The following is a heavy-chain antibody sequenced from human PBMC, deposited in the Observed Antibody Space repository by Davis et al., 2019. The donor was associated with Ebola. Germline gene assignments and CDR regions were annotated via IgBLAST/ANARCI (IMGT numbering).Heavy chain of an antibody. V-gene: IGHV3-7*03. CDR2: IKEDGSEK. CDR1: GFTFNRYW. CDR3: ARVSVPAALVPIDYYAMDV. D-gene: IGHD6-13*01. Sequence: PGGSLRLSCAASGFTFNRYWMSWVRQAPGKGLQWVANIKEDGSEKYYVDSVKGRFTISRDNAKNSLYLQMNSLIAEDTAVYYCARVSVPAALVPIDYYAMDVWGQGTTVTVSS. J-gene: IGHJ6*02.